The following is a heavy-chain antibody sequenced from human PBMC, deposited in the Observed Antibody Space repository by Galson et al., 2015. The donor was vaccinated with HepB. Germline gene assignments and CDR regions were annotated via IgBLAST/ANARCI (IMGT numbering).Heavy chain of an antibody. CDR3: ARFYDSSGYSHFDY. Sequence: SEPLSLTCTVSGGSISSSSYYWGWIRQPPGKGLEWIGSIYYSGSTYYNPSLKSRVTISVDTSKNQFSLKLSSVTAADTAVYYCARFYDSSGYSHFDYWGQGTLVTVSS. CDR1: GGSISSSSYY. CDR2: IYYSGST. J-gene: IGHJ4*02. V-gene: IGHV4-39*01. D-gene: IGHD3-22*01.